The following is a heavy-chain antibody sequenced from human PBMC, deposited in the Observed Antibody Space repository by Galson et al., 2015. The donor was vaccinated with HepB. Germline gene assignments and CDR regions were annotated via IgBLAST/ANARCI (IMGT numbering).Heavy chain of an antibody. V-gene: IGHV1-18*01. D-gene: IGHD3-22*01. Sequence: SCKASGCTFTSYGISWVRQAPGQGLEWMGWISAYNGNTNYAQKLQGRVTMTTDTSTSTAYMELRSLRSDDTAVYYCARIRGYSPGVRVYYYYMDVWGKGTTVTVSS. J-gene: IGHJ6*03. CDR2: ISAYNGNT. CDR1: GCTFTSYG. CDR3: ARIRGYSPGVRVYYYYMDV.